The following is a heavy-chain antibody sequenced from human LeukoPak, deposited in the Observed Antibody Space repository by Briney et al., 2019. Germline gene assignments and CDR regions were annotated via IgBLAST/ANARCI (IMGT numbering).Heavy chain of an antibody. CDR1: GFTFSSYS. J-gene: IGHJ4*02. D-gene: IGHD3-10*01. V-gene: IGHV3-21*01. CDR3: ARGASSYYYGSGAEYYFDY. Sequence: GGSLRLSCAASGFTFSSYSMNWVCQAPGKGLEWVSSISSSSSYIYYADSVKGRFTISRDNAKNSLYLQMNSLRAEDTAVYYCARGASSYYYGSGAEYYFDYWGQGTLVTVSS. CDR2: ISSSSSYI.